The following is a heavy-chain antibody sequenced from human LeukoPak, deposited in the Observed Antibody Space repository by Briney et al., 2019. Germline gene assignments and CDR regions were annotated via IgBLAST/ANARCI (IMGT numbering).Heavy chain of an antibody. J-gene: IGHJ4*02. V-gene: IGHV3-33*01. CDR1: GFTFSSYG. D-gene: IGHD3-22*01. CDR3: ARLYYYDSSGYSNDY. CDR2: IWYDGSNK. Sequence: GGSLRLSCAASGFTFSSYGMHWVRQAPGKGLEWVAVIWYDGSNKYYADSVKGRFTISRDNSKNTLYLQMNSLRAEDTAVYYCARLYYYDSSGYSNDYWGQGTLVTVSS.